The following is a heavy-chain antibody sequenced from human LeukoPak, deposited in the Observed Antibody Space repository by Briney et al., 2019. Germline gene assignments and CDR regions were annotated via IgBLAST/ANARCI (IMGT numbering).Heavy chain of an antibody. CDR2: ISYDGSNK. J-gene: IGHJ6*02. V-gene: IGHV3-30-3*01. Sequence: GGSLRLSCAASGFTFSSYAMHWVRQAPGKGLEWVAVISYDGSNKYYADSVKGRFTISRDNSKNTLYLQMNSLRAEDTAVYYCARGARWLPDYYYYGMDVWGQGTTVTVSS. D-gene: IGHD5-24*01. CDR1: GFTFSSYA. CDR3: ARGARWLPDYYYYGMDV.